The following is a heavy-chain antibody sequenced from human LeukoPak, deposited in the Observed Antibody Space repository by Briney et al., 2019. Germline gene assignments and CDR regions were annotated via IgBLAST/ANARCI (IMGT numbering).Heavy chain of an antibody. CDR2: ISAYNGNT. CDR3: ARDFDPKPKYYYDSSGPRGLDY. D-gene: IGHD3-22*01. J-gene: IGHJ4*02. V-gene: IGHV1-18*01. Sequence: ASVKVSCKASGYTFTSYAMNWVRQAPGQGLEWMGWISAYNGNTNYAQKLQGRVTMTTDTSTSTAYMELRSLRSDDTAVYYCARDFDPKPKYYYDSSGPRGLDYWGQGTLVTVSS. CDR1: GYTFTSYA.